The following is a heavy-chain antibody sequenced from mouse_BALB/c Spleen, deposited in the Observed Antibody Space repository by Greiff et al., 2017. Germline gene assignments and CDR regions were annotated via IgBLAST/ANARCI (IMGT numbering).Heavy chain of an antibody. D-gene: IGHD2-3*01. CDR1: GYTFTSYY. Sequence: QVQLQQSGPELVKPGASVRISCKASGYTFTSYYIHWVKQRPGQGLEWIGWIYPGNVNTKYNEKFKGKATLTADKSSSTAYMQLSSLTSEDSAVYFCARSGDGPYWYFDVWGAGTTVTVSS. V-gene: IGHV1S56*01. J-gene: IGHJ1*01. CDR2: IYPGNVNT. CDR3: ARSGDGPYWYFDV.